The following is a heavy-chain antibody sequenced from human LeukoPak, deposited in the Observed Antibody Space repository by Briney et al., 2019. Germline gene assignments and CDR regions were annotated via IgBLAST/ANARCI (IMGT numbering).Heavy chain of an antibody. CDR2: IYPSDSDT. Sequence: GESLKISCKGSGYSFASYWIGWVRQMPGKGLEWMGIIYPSDSDTRYSPSFQGQVTISADKSISTAYLQWSSLKASDTAMYCARPPFGYASSWYKYWGQGTLVTVSS. V-gene: IGHV5-51*01. D-gene: IGHD6-13*01. J-gene: IGHJ4*02. CDR1: GYSFASYW. CDR3: ARPPFGYASSWYKY.